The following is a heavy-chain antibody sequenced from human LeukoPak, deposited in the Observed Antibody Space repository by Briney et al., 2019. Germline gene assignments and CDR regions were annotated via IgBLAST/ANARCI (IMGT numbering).Heavy chain of an antibody. Sequence: SETLSLTGTVSGGSISSGGYYWSWIRQHPGKGLEWIGYIYYSGSTYYNPSLKSRVTISVDTSKNQFSLKLSSVTAADTSVYYCARKERWLQPYYYYYGMDVWGQGTTVTVSS. J-gene: IGHJ6*02. D-gene: IGHD5-24*01. CDR1: GGSISSGGYY. CDR3: ARKERWLQPYYYYYGMDV. CDR2: IYYSGST. V-gene: IGHV4-31*03.